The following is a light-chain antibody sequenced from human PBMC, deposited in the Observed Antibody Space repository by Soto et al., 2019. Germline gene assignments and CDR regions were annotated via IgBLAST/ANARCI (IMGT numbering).Light chain of an antibody. V-gene: IGLV1-51*01. Sequence: QSVLTQPPSVSAAPGQKVTISCSGSSSNIGKNFVSWYQQFPGTVPKLLIYDNDQRPSGIPDRFSGSKSGTSATLGITGLQTGDEADYYCSTWVNNLSAGLFGTGTKLTVL. CDR2: DND. J-gene: IGLJ1*01. CDR3: STWVNNLSAGL. CDR1: SSNIGKNF.